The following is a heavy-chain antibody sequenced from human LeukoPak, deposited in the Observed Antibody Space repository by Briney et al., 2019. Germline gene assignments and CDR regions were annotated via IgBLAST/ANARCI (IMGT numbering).Heavy chain of an antibody. CDR1: GFTFSSYA. D-gene: IGHD3-10*01. CDR3: GKDLLYYYGSGSYMDY. CDR2: ISGSGGST. Sequence: GGSLRLSCAASGFTFSSYAMSWVRQAPGKGLEWVSAISGSGGSTYYADSVKGRFTISRDNSKNTLYLQMNSLRAEDTAVYYCGKDLLYYYGSGSYMDYWGQGTLVTVSS. J-gene: IGHJ4*02. V-gene: IGHV3-23*01.